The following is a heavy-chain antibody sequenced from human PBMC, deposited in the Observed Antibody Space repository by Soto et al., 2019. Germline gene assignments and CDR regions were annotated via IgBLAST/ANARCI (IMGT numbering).Heavy chain of an antibody. CDR1: GGSISSGDYY. V-gene: IGHV4-30-4*01. D-gene: IGHD1-1*01. CDR3: ARVQGGGGGMVHNY. J-gene: IGHJ4*02. CDR2: IYYSGST. Sequence: QVQLQESGPGLVKPSQTLSLTCTVSGGSISSGDYYWSWIRQPPGKGLEWIGYIYYSGSTYYNTSLNSRVTISVDTSKTQFSLKLSSVTAAETAVYYCARVQGGGGGMVHNYWGQGTLVTVSS.